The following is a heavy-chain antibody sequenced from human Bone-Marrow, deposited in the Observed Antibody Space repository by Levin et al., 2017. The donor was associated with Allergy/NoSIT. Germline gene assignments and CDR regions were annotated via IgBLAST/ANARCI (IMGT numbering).Heavy chain of an antibody. CDR1: GFTFSSYS. CDR3: ARDHAGFQLRFLEWLVGDAFDI. CDR2: ISSSSSTI. Sequence: GESLKISCAASGFTFSSYSMNWVRQAPGKGLEWVSYISSSSSTIYYADSVKGRFTISRDNAKNSLYLQMNSLRAEDTAVYYCARDHAGFQLRFLEWLVGDAFDIWGQGTMVTVSS. V-gene: IGHV3-48*04. D-gene: IGHD3-3*01. J-gene: IGHJ3*02.